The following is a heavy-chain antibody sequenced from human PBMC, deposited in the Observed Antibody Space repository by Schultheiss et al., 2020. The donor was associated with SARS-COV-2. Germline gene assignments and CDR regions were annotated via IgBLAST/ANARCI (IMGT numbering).Heavy chain of an antibody. V-gene: IGHV3-21*01. J-gene: IGHJ6*02. CDR2: ISSSSSYI. D-gene: IGHD3-10*01. CDR1: GFTFSSYS. Sequence: GGSLRLSCAASGFTFSSYSMNWVRQAPGKGLEWVSSISSSSSYIYYADSVKGRFTISRDNAKNSLYLQMNSLRAEDTAVYYCAGVYYYGSGSYAYYGMDVWGQGTTVTVSS. CDR3: AGVYYYGSGSYAYYGMDV.